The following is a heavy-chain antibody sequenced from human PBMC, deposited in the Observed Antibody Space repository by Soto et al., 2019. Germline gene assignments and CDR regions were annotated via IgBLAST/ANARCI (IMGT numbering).Heavy chain of an antibody. J-gene: IGHJ4*02. CDR2: VSYDEITK. CDR1: GFTFSSYG. D-gene: IGHD5-18*01. V-gene: IGHV3-30*18. CDR3: AKPLGLLRRAMAQGSDY. Sequence: GGSLRLSCAASGFTFSSYGMNWVRQAPGKGLEWVAVVSYDEITKYYADSVKGRFTITRDNSKNTVYLQMNSLRPEDTAVYYCAKPLGLLRRAMAQGSDYWGQGTLVTVSS.